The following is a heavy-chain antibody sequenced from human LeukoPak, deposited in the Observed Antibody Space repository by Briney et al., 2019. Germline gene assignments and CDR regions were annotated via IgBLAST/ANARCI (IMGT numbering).Heavy chain of an antibody. V-gene: IGHV3-21*01. CDR1: GFTFSSYS. D-gene: IGHD2-15*01. CDR2: ISGSSSYI. Sequence: PEGSLRLSCAASGFTFSSYSMNWVRQAPGKGLEWVSSISGSSSYIYYADSVKGRFTISRNNAKNSLYLQMNSLRAEDTAMYYCARDHRLYCSGGSCSLMDVWGKGTTVTIFS. CDR3: ARDHRLYCSGGSCSLMDV. J-gene: IGHJ6*03.